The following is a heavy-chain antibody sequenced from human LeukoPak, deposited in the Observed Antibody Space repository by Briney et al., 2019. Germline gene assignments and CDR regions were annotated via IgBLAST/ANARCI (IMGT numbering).Heavy chain of an antibody. Sequence: ASVKVSCKASGGTFSSYAVSWVRQAPGQGLEWMGGIIPIFGTANYAQKFQGRVTMTRDTSTSTVYMELSSLRSEDTAVYYCARGPRITMVRGGQWYYYMDVWGKGTTVTVSS. D-gene: IGHD3-10*01. CDR2: IIPIFGTA. J-gene: IGHJ6*03. CDR1: GGTFSSYA. CDR3: ARGPRITMVRGGQWYYYMDV. V-gene: IGHV1-69*05.